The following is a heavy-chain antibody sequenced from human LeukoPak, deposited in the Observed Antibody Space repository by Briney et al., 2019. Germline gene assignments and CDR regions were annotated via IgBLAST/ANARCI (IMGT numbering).Heavy chain of an antibody. V-gene: IGHV3-33*01. Sequence: GRSLRLSCAASGFSFTSYGMHWVRQAPGKGLEWVAVIWYDGTNKYYADSVKGRSTISRDTSNNMLYLQMNSLRAEDTAVYYCARVSESGNSDYWGQGTLVTVSS. CDR2: IWYDGTNK. CDR1: GFSFTSYG. D-gene: IGHD4-23*01. J-gene: IGHJ4*02. CDR3: ARVSESGNSDY.